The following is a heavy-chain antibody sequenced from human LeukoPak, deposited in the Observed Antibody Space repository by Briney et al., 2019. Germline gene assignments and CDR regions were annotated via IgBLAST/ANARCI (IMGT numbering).Heavy chain of an antibody. Sequence: GASVTVSFKASGGTFSSYAISWVRQAPGQGLEWMGGIIPIFGTANYAQKFQGRVTITADESTSTAYMELSSLRSEDTAVYYCAITYCGGDCYPRVDAFDIWGQGTMVTVSS. CDR1: GGTFSSYA. CDR3: AITYCGGDCYPRVDAFDI. CDR2: IIPIFGTA. D-gene: IGHD2-21*02. J-gene: IGHJ3*02. V-gene: IGHV1-69*13.